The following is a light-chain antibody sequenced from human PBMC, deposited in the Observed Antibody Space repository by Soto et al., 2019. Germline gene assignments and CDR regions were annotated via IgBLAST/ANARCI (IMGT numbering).Light chain of an antibody. V-gene: IGLV2-14*01. Sequence: QSVLTQPASVSGSPGQSITISCTGSSSDVGAYNFVSWYQHHPGKAPKLILYEVTTRPSGVSSRFSGSKSGNTASLTISGLQAEDEADYYCSSKRDSSTLFVFGTGTKV. CDR1: SSDVGAYNF. J-gene: IGLJ1*01. CDR3: SSKRDSSTLFV. CDR2: EVT.